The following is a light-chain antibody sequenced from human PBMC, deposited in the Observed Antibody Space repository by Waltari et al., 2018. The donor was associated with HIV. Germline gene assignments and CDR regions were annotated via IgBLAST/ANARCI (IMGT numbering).Light chain of an antibody. V-gene: IGLV1-47*01. Sequence: QSVLTQPPSASGTPGQRVTISCSGSSSNLGSSYIYWYQQLPGTAPNVLVQGKIQRPAGVPDRFSCSKAGTSASLAISGLRSEDEADYYCAAWDDSLSGRVFGGGTKLTVL. J-gene: IGLJ3*02. CDR2: GKI. CDR3: AAWDDSLSGRV. CDR1: SSNLGSSY.